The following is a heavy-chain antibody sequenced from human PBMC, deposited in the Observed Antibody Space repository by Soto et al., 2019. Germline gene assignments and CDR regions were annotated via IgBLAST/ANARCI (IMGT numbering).Heavy chain of an antibody. CDR3: ARETNLPSPDAFDI. D-gene: IGHD1-1*01. V-gene: IGHV3-53*01. CDR2: ICSGGGT. Sequence: SGFTFDDYGMSWVRQAPGKGLEWVSVICSGGGTYYADSVKGRFTISRDNSKNTQFLQMNSLRAEDTAVYYCARETNLPSPDAFDIWGQGTMVTVSS. J-gene: IGHJ3*02. CDR1: GFTFDDYG.